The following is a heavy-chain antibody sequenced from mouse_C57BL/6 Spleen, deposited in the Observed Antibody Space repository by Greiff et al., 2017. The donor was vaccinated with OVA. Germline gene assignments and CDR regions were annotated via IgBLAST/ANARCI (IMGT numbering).Heavy chain of an antibody. J-gene: IGHJ2*01. V-gene: IGHV5-9*01. CDR3: ARQEGAGHFDY. CDR2: ISGGGGNT. Sequence: EVKLVESGGGLVKPGGSLKLSCAASGFTFSSYTMSWVRQTPEKRLEWVATISGGGGNTYYPDSVKGRFTISRDNAKNTLYLQMSSLRSEDTALYYCARQEGAGHFDYWGQGTTLTVSS. CDR1: GFTFSSYT.